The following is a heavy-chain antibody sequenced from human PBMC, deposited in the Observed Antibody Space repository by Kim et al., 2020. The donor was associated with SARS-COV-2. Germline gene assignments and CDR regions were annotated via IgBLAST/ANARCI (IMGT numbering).Heavy chain of an antibody. V-gene: IGHV3-73*01. CDR3: TRPKDSGYDSFDYYYSGMDV. CDR2: IRSKANSYAT. CDR1: GFTFSGSA. Sequence: GGSLRLSCAASGFTFSGSAMHWVRQASGKGLEWVGRIRSKANSYATAYAASVKGRFTISRDDSKNTAYLQMNSLKTEDTAVYYCTRPKDSGYDSFDYYYSGMDVWGQGTTVTVSS. J-gene: IGHJ6*02. D-gene: IGHD5-12*01.